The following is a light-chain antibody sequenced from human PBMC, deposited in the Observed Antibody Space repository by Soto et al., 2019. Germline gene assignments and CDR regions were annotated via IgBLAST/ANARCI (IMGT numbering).Light chain of an antibody. J-gene: IGLJ2*01. CDR1: SSNIGHNY. CDR2: DNN. Sequence: QSVLTQPPSVSAAPGQKVTISCSGSSSNIGHNYVSWYQQLPGTAPKLLIYDNNKRPSGIPDRFSGSKSGTSATLGITGLQTGDEADYYCGTWYSSLSAVVFGGGTQLNVL. CDR3: GTWYSSLSAVV. V-gene: IGLV1-51*01.